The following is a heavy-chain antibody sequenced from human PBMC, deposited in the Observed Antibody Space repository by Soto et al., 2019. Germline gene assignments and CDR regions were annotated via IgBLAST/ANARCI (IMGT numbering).Heavy chain of an antibody. V-gene: IGHV4-34*01. J-gene: IGHJ4*02. CDR2: INHSGNT. Sequence: SETLSLTCAVYGGSFSGYYWSWIRQPPGKGLEWIGEINHSGNTNYNPSLKSRVTISVDKSKNQFSLKLSSVTAADTAVYYCARVLVGNVIAYFDYWGQGTLVTVSS. D-gene: IGHD3-16*02. CDR3: ARVLVGNVIAYFDY. CDR1: GGSFSGYY.